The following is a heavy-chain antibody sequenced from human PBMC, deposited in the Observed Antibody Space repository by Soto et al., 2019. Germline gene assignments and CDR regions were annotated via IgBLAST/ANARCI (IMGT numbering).Heavy chain of an antibody. V-gene: IGHV4-4*07. CDR2: IYTSGST. CDR1: GGSISSYY. D-gene: IGHD2-2*01. J-gene: IGHJ6*02. Sequence: PSETLSLTCTVSGGSISSYYWSWIRQPPGKGLEWIGRIYTSGSTNYNPSLKSRVTMSVDTSKNQFSLKLSSVTAADTAVYYCAIGYCSSTSCHSYYYGMDVWGQGTTVTVSS. CDR3: AIGYCSSTSCHSYYYGMDV.